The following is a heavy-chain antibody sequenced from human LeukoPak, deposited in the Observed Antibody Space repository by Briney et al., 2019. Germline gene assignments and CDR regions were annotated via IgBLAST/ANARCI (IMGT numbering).Heavy chain of an antibody. CDR3: ARAKPLYNGGLDY. CDR1: GFTFSSYE. J-gene: IGHJ4*02. V-gene: IGHV3-48*03. CDR2: ISRSGSTI. Sequence: PGGSLRLSCAASGFTFSSYEMNWVRQAPGKGLEWVSYISRSGSTIYYADSVKGRFTISRDNAKNMVYLQMNSLRAEDTAMYFCARAKPLYNGGLDYWGQGTLVTVSS. D-gene: IGHD2-8*01.